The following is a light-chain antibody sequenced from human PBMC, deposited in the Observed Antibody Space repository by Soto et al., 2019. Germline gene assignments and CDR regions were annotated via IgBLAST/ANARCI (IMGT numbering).Light chain of an antibody. J-gene: IGKJ1*01. CDR1: QNISSY. CDR2: AAS. Sequence: DIQITQSPSSLSASVGDRAMITWRASQNISSYLNWYQQKPGKAPKLLIYAASNLQSGVPSRFSGSGSGTAFTLSISSLQPEDFATYHCQQSYNVPPTFGQGTKVDIK. V-gene: IGKV1-39*01. CDR3: QQSYNVPPT.